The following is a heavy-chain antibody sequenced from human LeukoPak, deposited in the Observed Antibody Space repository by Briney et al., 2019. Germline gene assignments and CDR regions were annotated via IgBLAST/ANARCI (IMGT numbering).Heavy chain of an antibody. J-gene: IGHJ4*02. CDR2: IKQDGSEK. Sequence: LSGGSLRLSCAASGFTFSSYRMSWVRQAPGKGLEGVANIKQDGSEKYYVDSVKGRFTISRDNAKNSLYLQMNSLRAEDTAVYYCARVFPQGVIDYWGQGTLVTVSS. D-gene: IGHD2-21*01. V-gene: IGHV3-7*01. CDR3: ARVFPQGVIDY. CDR1: GFTFSSYR.